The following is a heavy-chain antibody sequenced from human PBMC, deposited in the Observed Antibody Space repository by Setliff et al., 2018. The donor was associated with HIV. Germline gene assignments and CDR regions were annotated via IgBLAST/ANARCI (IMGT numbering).Heavy chain of an antibody. CDR3: ATFADGPDS. D-gene: IGHD3-3*01. V-gene: IGHV3-7*01. J-gene: IGHJ4*02. CDR2: IKEDGREK. CDR1: GFSFSNSW. Sequence: LRLSCAASGFSFSNSWMTWVRQAPGKGLEWVATIKEDGREKYYVGSVKGRFTISRDNAKRSLYLQMNRLKTDDTAFYYCATFADGPDSWGQGTLVTSPQ.